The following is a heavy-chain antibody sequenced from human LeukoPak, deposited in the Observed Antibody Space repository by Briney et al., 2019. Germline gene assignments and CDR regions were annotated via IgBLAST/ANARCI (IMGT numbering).Heavy chain of an antibody. CDR2: INHSGST. J-gene: IGHJ5*02. Sequence: SETLSLTCAVYGGSFSGYYWSWIRQPPGKGLEWIGEINHSGSTNYNPSLKSRVTISVDTSKNQFSLKLSSVTAADTAVYYCARSPDLVQLLSYWFDPWGQGTLVTVSS. D-gene: IGHD2-2*01. V-gene: IGHV4-34*01. CDR3: ARSPDLVQLLSYWFDP. CDR1: GGSFSGYY.